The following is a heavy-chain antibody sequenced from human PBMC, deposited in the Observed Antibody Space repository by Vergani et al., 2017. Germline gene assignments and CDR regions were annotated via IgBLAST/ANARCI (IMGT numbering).Heavy chain of an antibody. Sequence: EVQMVESGGGLVKPGGSLRLSCVASGFTFSHYSMNWVRQAPGKGLEWVSSISGNNDDVYYADSVKGRFTISRDDSKNSLYLQMNSLRAEDTAVYYCASQYYDFWSGRDWGQGTLVTVSS. CDR2: ISGNNDDV. D-gene: IGHD3-3*01. CDR3: ASQYYDFWSGRD. J-gene: IGHJ1*01. V-gene: IGHV3-21*01. CDR1: GFTFSHYS.